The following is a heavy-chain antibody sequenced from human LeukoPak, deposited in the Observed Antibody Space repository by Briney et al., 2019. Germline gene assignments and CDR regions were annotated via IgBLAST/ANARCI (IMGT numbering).Heavy chain of an antibody. Sequence: ASVKVSCKTSGYTFTGYYIQWVRQAPGQGLEWMGWIHPDSGGANYAQKFQGRVTVTRDTSISTAYMELSSLISDDTAVYYCARGVSHWCHGSGFNYWGQGTLVTVSS. J-gene: IGHJ4*02. CDR2: IHPDSGGA. V-gene: IGHV1-2*02. D-gene: IGHD3-10*01. CDR3: ARGVSHWCHGSGFNY. CDR1: GYTFTGYY.